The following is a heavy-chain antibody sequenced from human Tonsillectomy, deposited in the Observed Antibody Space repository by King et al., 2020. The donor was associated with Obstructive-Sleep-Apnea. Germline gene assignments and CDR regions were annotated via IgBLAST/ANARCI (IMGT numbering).Heavy chain of an antibody. Sequence: VQLVESGGGVVQPGRSLRLSCAASGFTFSSYGMHWVRQAPGKGLEWVALVSYDGSDNYYADSVKGRFTISRDNSKNTLYLQMNSLRAEDTAVYYCAKDSSAFPPFYFDSWGQGTLVTVSS. CDR1: GFTFSSYG. V-gene: IGHV3-30*18. D-gene: IGHD3-10*01. CDR3: AKDSSAFPPFYFDS. CDR2: VSYDGSDN. J-gene: IGHJ4*02.